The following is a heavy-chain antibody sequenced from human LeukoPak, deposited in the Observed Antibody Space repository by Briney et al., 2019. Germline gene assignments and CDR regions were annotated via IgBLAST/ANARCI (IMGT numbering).Heavy chain of an antibody. CDR2: ISRTGGTT. J-gene: IGHJ4*02. Sequence: GGSLRLSCAASGFTFSNYFMHWVRQAPGKGLEYFSAISRTGGTTYYTNSVKGRFTISRDNSKNTLYLQMGSLRAEDTAVYYCARDGIVGAIGYYFDYWGQGSLVTVSS. CDR3: ARDGIVGAIGYYFDY. CDR1: GFTFSNYF. V-gene: IGHV3-64*01. D-gene: IGHD1-26*01.